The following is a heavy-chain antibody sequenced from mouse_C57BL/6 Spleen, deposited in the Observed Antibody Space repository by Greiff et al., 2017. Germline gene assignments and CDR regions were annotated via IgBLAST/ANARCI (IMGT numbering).Heavy chain of an antibody. J-gene: IGHJ1*03. CDR2: ISSGGSYT. V-gene: IGHV5-6*01. Sequence: EVNVVESGGDLVKPGGSLKLSCAASGFTFSSYGMPWVRQTPDKRLEWVATISSGGSYTYYPDRVKGRFTISRDNAKNTLCLQMSSLKSEDTAMYYCARPQTGRGYVDVWGTGTTVTVSS. CDR3: ARPQTGRGYVDV. D-gene: IGHD4-1*01. CDR1: GFTFSSYG.